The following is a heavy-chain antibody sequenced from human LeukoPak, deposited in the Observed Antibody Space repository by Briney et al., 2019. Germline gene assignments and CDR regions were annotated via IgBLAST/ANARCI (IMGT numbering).Heavy chain of an antibody. Sequence: SETLSLTCAVYGGSFSGYYWSWIRQPPGEGLEWIGKINHSGSTNYNPSLKSRVTISVDTSKNQFSLKLSSVTAADTAVYYCARYDSSGYYRKRRGSFDYWGQGTLVTVSS. D-gene: IGHD3-22*01. CDR2: INHSGST. J-gene: IGHJ4*02. CDR1: GGSFSGYY. V-gene: IGHV4-34*01. CDR3: ARYDSSGYYRKRRGSFDY.